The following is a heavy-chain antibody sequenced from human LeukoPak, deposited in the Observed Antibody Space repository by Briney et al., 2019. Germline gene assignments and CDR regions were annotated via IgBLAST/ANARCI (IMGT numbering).Heavy chain of an antibody. CDR2: ISGSGGST. Sequence: GGSLRLSCAASGFTFSSYSMSWVRQAPGRGLEWVSAISGSGGSTYYADSVKGRFTISRDNSKNTLYLQMNSLRAEDTAVYYCAKGGTNWAYYFDYWGQGTLVTVSS. J-gene: IGHJ4*02. CDR3: AKGGTNWAYYFDY. V-gene: IGHV3-23*01. D-gene: IGHD7-27*01. CDR1: GFTFSSYS.